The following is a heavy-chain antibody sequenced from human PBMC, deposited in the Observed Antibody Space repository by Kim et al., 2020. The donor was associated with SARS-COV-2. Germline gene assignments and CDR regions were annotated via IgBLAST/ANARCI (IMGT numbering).Heavy chain of an antibody. J-gene: IGHJ4*02. CDR3: ARSRDGRVAANFDY. CDR1: GFTFSSYS. V-gene: IGHV3-21*01. D-gene: IGHD6-13*01. Sequence: GGSLRLSCAASGFTFSSYSMNWVRQAPGKGLEWVSSISSSSSYIYYADSVKGRFTISRDNAKNSLYLQMNSLRAEDTAVYYCARSRDGRVAANFDYWGQGTLGTVSS. CDR2: ISSSSSYI.